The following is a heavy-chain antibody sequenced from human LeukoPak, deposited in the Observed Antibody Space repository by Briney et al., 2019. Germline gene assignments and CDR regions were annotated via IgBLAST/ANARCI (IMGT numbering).Heavy chain of an antibody. CDR3: ARVPEIYYYYYMDV. V-gene: IGHV3-23*01. CDR1: GFTLSSYG. J-gene: IGHJ6*03. CDR2: ISGSGGSP. Sequence: GGSLRLSCVASGFTLSSYGMRWVCQAPGKGLEWVSAISGSGGSPYYADSVKGPFTISRDNSKNTLYLQMGSLRAEDMAVYYCARVPEIYYYYYMDVWGKGTTVTVSS.